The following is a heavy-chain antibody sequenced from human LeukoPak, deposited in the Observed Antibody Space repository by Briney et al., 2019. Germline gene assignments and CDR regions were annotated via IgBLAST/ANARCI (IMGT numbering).Heavy chain of an antibody. CDR1: GFTFSNYG. V-gene: IGHV3-23*01. Sequence: GGSMRLSCAASGFTFSNYGMSWVRQAPGKGLEWVSAISGSGGSTYYADSVKGRFTISRDNSKNTLYLQMNSLRAEDTAVYYCAKDDERFDYWGQGTLVTVSS. D-gene: IGHD5-24*01. J-gene: IGHJ4*02. CDR3: AKDDERFDY. CDR2: ISGSGGST.